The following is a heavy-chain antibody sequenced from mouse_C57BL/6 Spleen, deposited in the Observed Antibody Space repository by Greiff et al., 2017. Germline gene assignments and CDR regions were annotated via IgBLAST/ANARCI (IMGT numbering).Heavy chain of an antibody. CDR3: ARYRVARYFDV. D-gene: IGHD1-1*01. V-gene: IGHV7-3*01. CDR2: IRNKANGYTT. CDR1: GFTFTDYY. J-gene: IGHJ1*03. Sequence: EVMLVESGGGLVQPGGSLSLSCAASGFTFTDYYMSWVRQPPGKALEWLGFIRNKANGYTTEYSASVKGRFTISRDNSQSILYLQMNALRAEDSATYYCARYRVARYFDVWGTGTTVTVSS.